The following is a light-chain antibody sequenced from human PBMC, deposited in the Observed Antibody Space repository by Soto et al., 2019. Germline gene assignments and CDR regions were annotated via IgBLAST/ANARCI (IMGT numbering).Light chain of an antibody. Sequence: QSVLTQPASVSGSPGQSITISCTGTSSDVGGYNYVSWYQQYPGKAPKLMIYEVTNRPSGVSNRFSGSKSGNTASLTISGLQAEDEADYYCSSYTSSSSYGFGTGTKLTVL. J-gene: IGLJ1*01. CDR3: SSYTSSSSYG. V-gene: IGLV2-14*01. CDR1: SSDVGGYNY. CDR2: EVT.